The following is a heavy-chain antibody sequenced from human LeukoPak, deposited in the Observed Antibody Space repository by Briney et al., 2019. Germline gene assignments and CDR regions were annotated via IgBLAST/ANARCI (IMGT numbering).Heavy chain of an antibody. J-gene: IGHJ2*01. D-gene: IGHD3-22*01. CDR2: IYYSGST. V-gene: IGHV4-39*01. CDR1: GGPISSSSYY. Sequence: PSETLSLTCTVSGGPISSSSYYWGWIRQPPGKGLEWIGSIYYSGSTYYNPSLKSRVTISVDTSKNQFSLKLSSVTAADTAVYYCARQGSYDSSGYYYKCYFDLWGRGTLVTVSS. CDR3: ARQGSYDSSGYYYKCYFDL.